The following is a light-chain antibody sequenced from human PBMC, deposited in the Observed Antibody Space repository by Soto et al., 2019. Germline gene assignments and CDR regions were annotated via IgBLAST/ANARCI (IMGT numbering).Light chain of an antibody. V-gene: IGKV3-15*01. CDR2: GAS. J-gene: IGKJ1*01. CDR3: QQYNNWPPWT. CDR1: QSVSSN. Sequence: EIVMTQSPATLSVSPGERATLSCRASQSVSSNLAWYQQKPGQAPRLLIYGASTRATGIPARFSGSGSGTEFTLTISSLQSEDFAVYYCQQYNNWPPWTFCQGTKGESK.